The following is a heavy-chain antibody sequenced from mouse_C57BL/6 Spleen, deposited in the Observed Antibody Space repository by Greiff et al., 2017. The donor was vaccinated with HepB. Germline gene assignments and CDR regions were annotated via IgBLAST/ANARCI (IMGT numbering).Heavy chain of an antibody. CDR1: GFTFSSYA. Sequence: EVKLMESGGGLVKPGGSLKLSCAASGFTFSSYAMSWVRQTPEKRLEWVATISDGGSYTYYPDNVKGRFTISRDNAKNNLYLQMSHLKSEDTAMYYCARGVTAQARDAMDYWGQGTSVTVSS. V-gene: IGHV5-4*03. J-gene: IGHJ4*01. D-gene: IGHD3-2*02. CDR2: ISDGGSYT. CDR3: ARGVTAQARDAMDY.